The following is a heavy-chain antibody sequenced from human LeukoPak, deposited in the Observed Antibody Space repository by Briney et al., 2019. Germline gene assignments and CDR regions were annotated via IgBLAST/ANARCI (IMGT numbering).Heavy chain of an antibody. D-gene: IGHD3-22*01. J-gene: IGHJ4*02. CDR3: ARLRSYYDSSGSYYYFDY. CDR2: IYYRGST. V-gene: IGHV4-61*05. CDR1: GGSISSRSYY. Sequence: SETLSLTCSVSGGSISSRSYYWGWIRQPPGKGLEWIGYIYYRGSTNYNPSLKSRVTMSVDTSKNQFSLKLSSVSAADTAVYFCARLRSYYDSSGSYYYFDYWGQGTLVTVSS.